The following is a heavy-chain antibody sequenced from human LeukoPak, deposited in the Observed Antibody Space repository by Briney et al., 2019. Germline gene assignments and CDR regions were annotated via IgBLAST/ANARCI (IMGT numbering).Heavy chain of an antibody. Sequence: PGGSLRLSCAASGFTFSNAWMSWVRQAPGKGLEWVGRIKSKTDGGTTDYAAPVKGRFTISRDDSKNTLYLQMNSLKTEDTAVYYCTTAPVVAATFYFDYWSQGTLVTVSS. V-gene: IGHV3-15*01. CDR3: TTAPVVAATFYFDY. CDR2: IKSKTDGGTT. J-gene: IGHJ4*02. D-gene: IGHD2-15*01. CDR1: GFTFSNAW.